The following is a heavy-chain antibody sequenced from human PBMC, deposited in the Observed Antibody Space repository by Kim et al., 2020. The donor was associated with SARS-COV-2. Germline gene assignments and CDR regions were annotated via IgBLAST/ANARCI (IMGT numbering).Heavy chain of an antibody. CDR3: ATNIYGDYAIDY. CDR2: ISYDGSNK. D-gene: IGHD4-17*01. V-gene: IGHV3-30*03. J-gene: IGHJ4*02. Sequence: GGSLRLSCAASGFTFSSYGMHWVRQAPGKGLEWVAVISYDGSNKYYADSVKGRFTISRDNSKNTLYLQMNSLRAEDTAVYYCATNIYGDYAIDYWGQGTLVTVSS. CDR1: GFTFSSYG.